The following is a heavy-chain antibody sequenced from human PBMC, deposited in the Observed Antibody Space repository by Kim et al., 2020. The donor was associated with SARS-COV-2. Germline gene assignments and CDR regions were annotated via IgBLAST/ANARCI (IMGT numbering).Heavy chain of an antibody. J-gene: IGHJ4*02. V-gene: IGHV4-39*01. CDR2: IYYSGST. Sequence: SETLSLTCTVSGGSISSSSYYWGWIRQPPGKGLEWIGSIYYSGSTYYNPSLKSRVTISVDTSKNQFSLKLSSVTAADTAVYYCARSLKNYRLYFDYWGQGTLVTVSS. CDR3: ARSLKNYRLYFDY. CDR1: GGSISSSSYY. D-gene: IGHD4-4*01.